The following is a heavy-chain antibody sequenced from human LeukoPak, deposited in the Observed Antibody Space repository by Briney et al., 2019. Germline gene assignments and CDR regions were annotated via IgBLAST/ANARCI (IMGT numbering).Heavy chain of an antibody. CDR1: GYTFTSYA. Sequence: GASVKVSCKASGYTFTSYAMNWVRQAPGQGLEWMGWINTNTGNPTHAQGFTGRFVFSLDTSVSTAYLQISSLKAEDTAVYYCARLSTWSGYFLGFDYWGQGTLVTVSS. V-gene: IGHV7-4-1*02. CDR2: INTNTGNP. CDR3: ARLSTWSGYFLGFDY. D-gene: IGHD3-3*01. J-gene: IGHJ4*02.